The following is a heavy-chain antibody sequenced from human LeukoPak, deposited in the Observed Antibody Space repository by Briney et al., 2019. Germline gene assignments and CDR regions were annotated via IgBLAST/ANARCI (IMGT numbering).Heavy chain of an antibody. CDR2: IYYSGST. D-gene: IGHD6-6*01. V-gene: IGHV4-30-4*01. CDR1: GGSISSGDYY. J-gene: IGHJ4*02. Sequence: PSQTLSLTCTVSGGSISSGDYYWSWIRQPPGKGLEWIGYIYYSGSTYYNPSLKSRVTISVDTSKNQFSLKLSSVTAADTAVYYCARGRDVEYSSSSVFDYWGQGTLVTVSS. CDR3: ARGRDVEYSSSSVFDY.